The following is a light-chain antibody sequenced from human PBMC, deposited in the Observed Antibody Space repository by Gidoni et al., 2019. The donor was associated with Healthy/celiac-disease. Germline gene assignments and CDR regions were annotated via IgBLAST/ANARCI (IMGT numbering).Light chain of an antibody. J-gene: IGKJ1*01. CDR1: PSVSSN. Sequence: EIVMTQSPATLSVSPGGRAALACRASPSVSSNLAWYQQKPGQAPRRLIYGASTRATGIPARFRGSGSGTEFTLTISSLQSEDFAVYYCQQYNNWPRTFGQGTKVEIK. CDR2: GAS. CDR3: QQYNNWPRT. V-gene: IGKV3-15*01.